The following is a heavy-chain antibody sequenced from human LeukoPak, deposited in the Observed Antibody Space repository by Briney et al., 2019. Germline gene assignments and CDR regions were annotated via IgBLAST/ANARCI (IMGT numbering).Heavy chain of an antibody. J-gene: IGHJ6*03. D-gene: IGHD3-16*02. CDR2: INHSGNT. V-gene: IGHV4-34*01. CDR1: GGSLHAYY. CDR3: ARGLRFIQGPGYYYMDV. Sequence: SETLSLTCAVYGGSLHAYYWTWIRQTPGKGLEWIGEINHSGNTNYNPSLESRVTISADTSKNPFSLNLGSVTAADTAIYYCARGLRFIQGPGYYYMDVWGKGTTVTVSS.